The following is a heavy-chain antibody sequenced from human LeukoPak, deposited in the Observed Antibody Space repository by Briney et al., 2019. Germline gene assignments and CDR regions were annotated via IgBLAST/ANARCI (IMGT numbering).Heavy chain of an antibody. Sequence: ASVKVSCKAVGYTFTIYDLHWGRQAPGEGLEWMGMIRPSTGSTSHAQKFQGRVTMTMDTSTRTVYMELSSLISEDTSVYYCVTRTSVGVGWGQGALVTVSA. D-gene: IGHD2-8*01. CDR2: IRPSTGST. V-gene: IGHV1-46*01. J-gene: IGHJ4*02. CDR1: GYTFTIYD. CDR3: VTRTSVGVG.